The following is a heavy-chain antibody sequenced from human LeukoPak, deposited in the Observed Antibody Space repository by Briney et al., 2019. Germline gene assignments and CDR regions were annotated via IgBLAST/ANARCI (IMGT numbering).Heavy chain of an antibody. D-gene: IGHD3-16*02. CDR2: ISYDGSNK. J-gene: IGHJ4*02. V-gene: IGHV3-30-3*02. Sequence: PGGSLRLSCAASGFTFSGYPIHWVRQAPGKGLEWVAVISYDGSNKYYADSVKGRFTISRDNSKNTLYLQMNSLRAEDTAVYYCAKLPALPDYWGQGTLVTVSS. CDR3: AKLPALPDY. CDR1: GFTFSGYP.